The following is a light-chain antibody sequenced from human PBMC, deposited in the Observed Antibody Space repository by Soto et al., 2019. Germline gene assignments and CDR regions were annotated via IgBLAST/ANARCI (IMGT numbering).Light chain of an antibody. Sequence: DIQMTQSPSTLSASVGDRVNITCRASQSINYWLAWYQQKPGKAPNLLIYKASALETGVPSRFSGSGSGTEFTLTISSLQPDDFASYYCQHYNSYSEAFGQGTKVELK. CDR2: KAS. V-gene: IGKV1-5*03. CDR3: QHYNSYSEA. CDR1: QSINYW. J-gene: IGKJ1*01.